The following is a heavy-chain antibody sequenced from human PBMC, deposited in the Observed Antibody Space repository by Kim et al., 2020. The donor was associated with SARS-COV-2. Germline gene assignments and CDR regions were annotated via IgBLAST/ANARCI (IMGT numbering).Heavy chain of an antibody. CDR2: LSHDGIFQ. D-gene: IGHD1-1*01. Sequence: GGSLRLSCEASGFSFSSHVMHWVRQAPGMGLEWVARLSHDGIFQQYVDSVKGRFTVFRDNSRNTFYLQMSGLRPEDTAVYYCAKDLGERWTFDSWGQGTLVVVSS. V-gene: IGHV3-30*18. CDR3: AKDLGERWTFDS. J-gene: IGHJ4*02. CDR1: GFSFSSHV.